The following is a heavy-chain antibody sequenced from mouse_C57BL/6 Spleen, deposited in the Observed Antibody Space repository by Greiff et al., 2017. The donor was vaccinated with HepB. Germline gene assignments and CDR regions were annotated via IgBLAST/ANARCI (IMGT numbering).Heavy chain of an antibody. Sequence: EVHLVESGGGLVKPGGSLKLSCAASGFTFSSYAMSWVRQTPEKRLEWVATISDGGSYTYYPDNVKGRFTISRDNAKNNLYLQMSHLKSEDTAMYYCARDYSNYWYFDVWGTGTTVTVSS. CDR1: GFTFSSYA. CDR2: ISDGGSYT. J-gene: IGHJ1*03. CDR3: ARDYSNYWYFDV. V-gene: IGHV5-4*01. D-gene: IGHD2-5*01.